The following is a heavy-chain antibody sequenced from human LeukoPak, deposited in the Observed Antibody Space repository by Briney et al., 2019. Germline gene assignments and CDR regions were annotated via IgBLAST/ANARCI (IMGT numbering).Heavy chain of an antibody. D-gene: IGHD3-3*01. CDR2: FDPEDGET. J-gene: IGHJ3*02. V-gene: IGHV1-24*01. CDR1: AYTLTELS. CDR3: ATAPAYYYDFWSGYLI. Sequence: ASVKVSCKVSAYTLTELSMHWVRQAPGKGLEWMGGFDPEDGETIYAQKFQGRVTMTEDTSTDTAYMDLSSLRSEDTAVYYCATAPAYYYDFWSGYLIWDQGTMVTVSS.